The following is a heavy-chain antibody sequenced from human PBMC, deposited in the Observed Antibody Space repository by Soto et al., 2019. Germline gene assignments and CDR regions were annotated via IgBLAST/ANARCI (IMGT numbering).Heavy chain of an antibody. J-gene: IGHJ5*02. V-gene: IGHV3-74*01. CDR2: INSDGSST. CDR3: ARDETGGPYNWNFVPSENWGPPYNWFDP. Sequence: GGSLRLSCAASGFTFSSYWMHWVRQAPGKGLVWVSRINSDGSSTSYADSVKGRFTISRDNAKNTLYLQMNSLRAEDTAVYYCARDETGGPYNWNFVPSENWGPPYNWFDPWGQGTLVTVSS. D-gene: IGHD1-7*01. CDR1: GFTFSSYW.